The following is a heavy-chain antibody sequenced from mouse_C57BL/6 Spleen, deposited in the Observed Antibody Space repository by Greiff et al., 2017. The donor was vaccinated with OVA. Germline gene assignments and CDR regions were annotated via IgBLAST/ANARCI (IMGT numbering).Heavy chain of an antibody. CDR2: IWSGGST. Sequence: VQVVESGPGLVQPSQSLSITCTVSGFSLTSYGVHWVRQSPGKGLEWLGVIWSGGSTDYNAAFISRLSISKDNSKSQVFFKMNSLQADDTAIYYCARTGSEFFDYWGQGTTLTVSS. J-gene: IGHJ2*01. D-gene: IGHD4-1*01. CDR1: GFSLTSYG. CDR3: ARTGSEFFDY. V-gene: IGHV2-2*01.